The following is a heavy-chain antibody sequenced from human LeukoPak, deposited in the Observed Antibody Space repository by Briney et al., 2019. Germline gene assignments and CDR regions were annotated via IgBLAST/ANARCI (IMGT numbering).Heavy chain of an antibody. D-gene: IGHD3-10*01. CDR3: ASAYGSGSYYNGFLY. CDR2: IYHSGST. Sequence: SETLSLTCAVSGYSISSGYYWGWIRPPPGKGMDWIGSIYHSGSTYYNQSLKSRVTISVDTSKNQLSLKLSSVTAADTAVYYCASAYGSGSYYNGFLYWGQGTLVTVSS. V-gene: IGHV4-38-2*01. CDR1: GYSISSGYY. J-gene: IGHJ4*02.